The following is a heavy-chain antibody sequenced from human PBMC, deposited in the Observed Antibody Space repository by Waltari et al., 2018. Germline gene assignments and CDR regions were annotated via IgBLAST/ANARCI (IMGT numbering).Heavy chain of an antibody. J-gene: IGHJ2*01. CDR3: ARVPRGYWFFDL. CDR2: ITIGGDTT. Sequence: EVQLLESGGGLVQPGGSLRLSCVASGFTFTTYHLTWVRQAPGRGPEWVSSITIGGDTTTYADSVKGRFAISRDNSKGSLFLQMNSLRGDDTAIYYCARVPRGYWFFDLWGRGTPVTVSS. V-gene: IGHV3-23*01. D-gene: IGHD3-10*01. CDR1: GFTFTTYH.